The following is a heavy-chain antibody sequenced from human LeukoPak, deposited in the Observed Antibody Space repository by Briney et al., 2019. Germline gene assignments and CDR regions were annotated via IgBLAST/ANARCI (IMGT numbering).Heavy chain of an antibody. J-gene: IGHJ1*01. CDR2: IKQDGSEK. V-gene: IGHV3-7*01. D-gene: IGHD4-11*01. Sequence: PGGSLRLSCAASGFTYSSYWMSWVRQPPGKGLEWVANIKQDGSEKYYVDSVKGRFTISRDNAKNSVYLQMNSLGADDTAVYYCATYSILNAREFRYWGQGTLVTVTS. CDR3: ATYSILNAREFRY. CDR1: GFTYSSYW.